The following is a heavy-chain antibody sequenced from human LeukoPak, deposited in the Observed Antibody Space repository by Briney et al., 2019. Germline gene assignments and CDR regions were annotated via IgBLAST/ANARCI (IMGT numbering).Heavy chain of an antibody. D-gene: IGHD1-7*01. CDR1: GHTFTGYY. V-gene: IGHV1-2*02. J-gene: IGHJ6*02. Sequence: ASVKVSCKASGHTFTGYYMHWVRQAPGQGLEWMGWINPNSGGTNYAQKFQGRVTMTRDTSISTAYMELSRLRSDDTAVYYCARELELRPYYGMDVWGQGTTVTVSS. CDR3: ARELELRPYYGMDV. CDR2: INPNSGGT.